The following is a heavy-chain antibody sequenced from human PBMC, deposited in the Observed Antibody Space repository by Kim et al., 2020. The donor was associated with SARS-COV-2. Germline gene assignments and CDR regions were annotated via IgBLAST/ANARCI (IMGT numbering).Heavy chain of an antibody. V-gene: IGHV1-69*13. CDR3: ASPYYYDSSGYYVAFDI. CDR2: IISIFGTA. J-gene: IGHJ3*02. D-gene: IGHD3-22*01. Sequence: SVKVSCKASGGTFSSYAISWVRQAPGQGLEWMGGIISIFGTANYAQKFQGRVTITADESTSTAYMELSSLRSEDTAVYYCASPYYYDSSGYYVAFDIWGQGTMVTVSS. CDR1: GGTFSSYA.